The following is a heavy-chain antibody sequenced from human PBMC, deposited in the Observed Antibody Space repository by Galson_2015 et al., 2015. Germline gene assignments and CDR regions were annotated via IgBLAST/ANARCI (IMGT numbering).Heavy chain of an antibody. CDR2: IIPIFRKA. CDR1: GGTFSSYA. J-gene: IGHJ5*02. D-gene: IGHD4-23*01. CDR3: ARALSVASLTVGIDP. Sequence: SVKVSCKASGGTFSSYAISWVRQAPGQGLEWMGGIIPIFRKANYAQKFKGRVTITADKSTSTAYMELINLRSEDTAGHYRARALSVASLTVGIDPWRQGTLVTVSS. V-gene: IGHV1-69*06.